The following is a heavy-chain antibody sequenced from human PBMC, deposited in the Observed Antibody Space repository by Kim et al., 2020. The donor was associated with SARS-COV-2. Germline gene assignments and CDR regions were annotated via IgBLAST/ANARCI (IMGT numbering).Heavy chain of an antibody. CDR1: GGSFSGYY. Sequence: SETLSLTCAVYGGSFSGYYWSWIRQPPGKGLEWIGEINHSGSTNYNPSLKSRVTISVDTSKNQFSLKLSSVTAADTAVYYCARDPPPHYDILTGYSPEEDYYDSRGRFDYWGQGTLVTVSS. V-gene: IGHV4-34*01. CDR3: ARDPPPHYDILTGYSPEEDYYDSRGRFDY. CDR2: INHSGST. D-gene: IGHD3-9*01. J-gene: IGHJ4*02.